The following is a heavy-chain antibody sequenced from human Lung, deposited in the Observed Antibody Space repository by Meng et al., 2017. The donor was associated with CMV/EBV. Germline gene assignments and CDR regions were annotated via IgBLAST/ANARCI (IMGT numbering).Heavy chain of an antibody. J-gene: IGHJ4*02. CDR2: INAGNGNT. CDR1: GYTFTSYA. D-gene: IGHD3-22*01. CDR3: ARAGYDSSGYYPQPFDD. Sequence: QVQLVQSGAEVKKPGASVKVSXKASGYTFTSYAMHWVRQAPGQRLEWMGWINAGNGNTKYSQRFQGRVTITRDTSASTAYMELSSLRSEDTTVYYCARAGYDSSGYYPQPFDDWGQGTLVTVSS. V-gene: IGHV1-3*01.